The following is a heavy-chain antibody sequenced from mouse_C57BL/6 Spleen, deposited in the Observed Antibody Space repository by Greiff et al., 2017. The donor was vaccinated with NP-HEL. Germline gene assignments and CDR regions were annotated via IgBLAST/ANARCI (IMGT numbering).Heavy chain of an antibody. CDR3: ARRYSNFSWFAY. V-gene: IGHV5-9*01. CDR1: GFTFSSYT. CDR2: ISGGGGNT. Sequence: EVKLVDSGGGLVKPGGSLKLSCAASGFTFSSYTMSWVRQTPEKRLEWVATISGGGGNTYYPDSVKGRFTISRDNAKNTLYLQMSSLRSEDTALYYCARRYSNFSWFAYWGQGTLVTVSA. J-gene: IGHJ3*01. D-gene: IGHD2-5*01.